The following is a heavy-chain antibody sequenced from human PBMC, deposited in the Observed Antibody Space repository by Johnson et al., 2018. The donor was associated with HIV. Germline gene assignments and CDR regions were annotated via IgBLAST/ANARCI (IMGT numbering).Heavy chain of an antibody. J-gene: IGHJ3*02. CDR2: MLFDGSNK. D-gene: IGHD3-22*01. Sequence: QVQLVESGGGLVQPGGSLRLSCAASGFTFSSFGMHWVRQAPGKGLEWVAFMLFDGSNKYYPDSVKGRFTISRDNSKNTLYLQMKSLRAEDTAVYYCAKELHYFDSSGYHGIDIWGQGSMVTVSS. CDR3: AKELHYFDSSGYHGIDI. CDR1: GFTFSSFG. V-gene: IGHV3-30*02.